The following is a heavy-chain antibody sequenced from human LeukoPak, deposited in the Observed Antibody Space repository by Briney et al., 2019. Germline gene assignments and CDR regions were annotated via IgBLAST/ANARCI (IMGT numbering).Heavy chain of an antibody. J-gene: IGHJ4*02. CDR2: IYYSGST. CDR3: ARGYGDFRVEGRYFHS. V-gene: IGHV4-39*07. D-gene: IGHD4-17*01. CDR1: GGSISSSSYY. Sequence: SQTLSLTCTVSGGSISSSSYYWGWIRQPPGKGLEWIGSIYYSGSTYYNPSLKSRVTISVDTSKNQFSLKLSSVTAADTAVYYCARGYGDFRVEGRYFHSWGQGTLVTVSS.